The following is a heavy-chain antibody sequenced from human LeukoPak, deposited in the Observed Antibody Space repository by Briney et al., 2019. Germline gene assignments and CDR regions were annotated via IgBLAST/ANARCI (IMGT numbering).Heavy chain of an antibody. V-gene: IGHV3-23*01. D-gene: IGHD3-22*01. Sequence: PGGSLRLSCAASGFTFSSYGMSWVRQAPGKGLEWVSAISGSGGSTYYADSVKGRFTISRDNSKNTLYLQMNSLRAEDTAVYYCAKDAPKYYYDSSGYHDAFHIWGKGTMVTVSS. J-gene: IGHJ3*02. CDR1: GFTFSSYG. CDR3: AKDAPKYYYDSSGYHDAFHI. CDR2: ISGSGGST.